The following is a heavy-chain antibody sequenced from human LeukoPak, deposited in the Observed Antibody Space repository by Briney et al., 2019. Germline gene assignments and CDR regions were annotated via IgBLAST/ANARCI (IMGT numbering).Heavy chain of an antibody. CDR2: IYISGST. CDR3: ARDDAPVDRGFDP. CDR1: GGSISSGSYY. J-gene: IGHJ5*02. D-gene: IGHD1-14*01. V-gene: IGHV4-61*02. Sequence: SETLSLTCTVSGGSISSGSYYWSWIRQPAGKGLEWIVRIYISGSTNYNPSLKSRVTISVDTSKNQFSLKLSSVTAADTAVYYCARDDAPVDRGFDPWGQGTLVTVSS.